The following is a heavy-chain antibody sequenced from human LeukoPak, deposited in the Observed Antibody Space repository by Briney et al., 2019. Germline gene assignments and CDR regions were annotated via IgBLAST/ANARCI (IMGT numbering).Heavy chain of an antibody. V-gene: IGHV3-48*03. D-gene: IGHD2-2*01. CDR2: ISTSGSTI. J-gene: IGHJ3*02. CDR3: ARASWDAFDI. CDR1: ELTFSSYE. Sequence: GGSLRLSCAASELTFSSYEMNWVRQAPGKGLEWISYISTSGSTIYYADSMKGRFTISRDNAKNSLYLQMNSLRPEDTAVYYCARASWDAFDIWGQGTMVTVSS.